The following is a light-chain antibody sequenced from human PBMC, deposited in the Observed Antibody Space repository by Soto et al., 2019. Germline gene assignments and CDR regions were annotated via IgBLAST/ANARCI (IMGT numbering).Light chain of an antibody. CDR3: QECDGSPRLT. CDR1: QSVSSSY. V-gene: IGKV3-20*01. CDR2: GAS. Sequence: EIVLTQSPGTLSLSPGERATLSCRASQSVSSSYLAWYQQKPGQAPRLLIYGASSRATVIPDRFSVSGSGTDFTHSISRLEHEDFAVYYCQECDGSPRLTCGGGTKLEIK. J-gene: IGKJ4*01.